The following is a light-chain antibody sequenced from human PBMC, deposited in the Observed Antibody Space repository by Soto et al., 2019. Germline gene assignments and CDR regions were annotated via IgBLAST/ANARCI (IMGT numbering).Light chain of an antibody. J-gene: IGKJ1*01. V-gene: IGKV1-5*03. CDR3: QQYNTYWT. CDR2: KAS. CDR1: QSISNW. Sequence: DIQMTQSPSTLSASVGDRVTITCRASQSISNWLAWYQQKPGKAPKLLIYKASILESGVPSRFNGSGSGTEFTLTISSLQPADFASYYCQQYNTYWTFGQGTKV.